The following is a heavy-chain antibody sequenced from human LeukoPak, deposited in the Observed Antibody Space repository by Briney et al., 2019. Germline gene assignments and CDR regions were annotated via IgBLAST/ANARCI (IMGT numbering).Heavy chain of an antibody. J-gene: IGHJ1*01. CDR1: GFTFSDYG. D-gene: IGHD3-10*01. CDR3: AKDEDARPMYYQD. Sequence: PGGSLRLSCTASGFTFSDYGMNWVRLGPGKGLEWVSGISGSGGMTLYADSAKGRFTISRDNSKNTLYLQMNTSRAEDTAVYYCAKDEDARPMYYQDWGQGTLVTVSS. CDR2: ISGSGGMT. V-gene: IGHV3-23*01.